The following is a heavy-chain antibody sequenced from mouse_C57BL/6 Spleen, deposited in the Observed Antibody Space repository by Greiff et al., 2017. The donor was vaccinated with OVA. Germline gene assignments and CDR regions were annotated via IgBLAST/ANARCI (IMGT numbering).Heavy chain of an antibody. V-gene: IGHV1-42*01. J-gene: IGHJ3*01. CDR1: GYSFTGYY. D-gene: IGHD2-3*01. Sequence: EVQLQQSGPELVKPGASVKISCKASGYSFTGYYMNWVKQSPEKSLEWIGEINPSTGGTTYNQKFKAKATLTVDKSSSTAYMQLKSLTSEDSAVYYCASRGIYDGYYGAWFAYGGQGTRVTVSA. CDR2: INPSTGGT. CDR3: ASRGIYDGYYGAWFAY.